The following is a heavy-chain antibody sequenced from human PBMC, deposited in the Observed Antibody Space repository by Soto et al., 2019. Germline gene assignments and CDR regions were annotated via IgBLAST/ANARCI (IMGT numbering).Heavy chain of an antibody. D-gene: IGHD3-3*01. V-gene: IGHV1-18*04. CDR3: ARDPYYDFWSGYPPTLYYYGMDV. CDR1: GYTFTSYG. CDR2: ISAYNGNT. J-gene: IGHJ6*02. Sequence: ASVKVSCKASGYTFTSYGISWVRQAPGQGLEWMGWISAYNGNTNYAQKLQGSVTMTTDTSTSTAYMELRSLRSDDTAVYYCARDPYYDFWSGYPPTLYYYGMDVWGQGTTVTVSS.